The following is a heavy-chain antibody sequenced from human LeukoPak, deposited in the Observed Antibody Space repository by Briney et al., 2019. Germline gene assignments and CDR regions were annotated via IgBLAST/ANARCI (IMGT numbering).Heavy chain of an antibody. CDR3: ARVTVTTDYYYYMDV. CDR1: GFTFSSYG. CDR2: ISSSSSTI. D-gene: IGHD4-11*01. V-gene: IGHV3-48*01. Sequence: GGTLRLSCAASGFTFSSYGMNWVRQAPGKGLEWVSYISSSSSTIYYADSVKDRFTISRDNAKNSLYLQMNSLRAEDTAVYYCARVTVTTDYYYYMDVWGKGTTVTVSS. J-gene: IGHJ6*03.